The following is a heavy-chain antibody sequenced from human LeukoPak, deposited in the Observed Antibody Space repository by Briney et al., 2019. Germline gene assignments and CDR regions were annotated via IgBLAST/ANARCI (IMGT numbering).Heavy chain of an antibody. CDR3: VRDRGWYHFDL. CDR2: IKEDATES. D-gene: IGHD3-10*01. Sequence: GGSLRLSCAASGVTFSNAWMSWVRQAPGKGLEWVAHIKEDATESRSVDSVKGRFTISRDNTKNSLFLQLNSLRAEDTAVYYCVRDRGWYHFDLWGQGTLVTVSS. CDR1: GVTFSNAW. V-gene: IGHV3-7*01. J-gene: IGHJ4*02.